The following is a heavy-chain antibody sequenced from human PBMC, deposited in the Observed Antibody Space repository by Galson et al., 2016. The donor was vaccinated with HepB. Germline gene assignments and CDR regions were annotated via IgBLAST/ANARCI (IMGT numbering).Heavy chain of an antibody. CDR3: VRDRDWTYDY. D-gene: IGHD3/OR15-3a*01. CDR1: GFTFSDYF. J-gene: IGHJ4*02. CDR2: SRNRTRDYST. V-gene: IGHV3-72*01. Sequence: SLRLSCAASGFTFSDYFMDWVRQVPGKGLEWVGRSRNRTRDYSTECAASVRGRFIIARDNSGSSLFLQMNRLKTEDTAVYYCVRDRDWTYDYWGRGTLVTVSS.